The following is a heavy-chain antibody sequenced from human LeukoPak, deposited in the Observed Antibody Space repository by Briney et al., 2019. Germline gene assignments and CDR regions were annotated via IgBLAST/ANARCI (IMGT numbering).Heavy chain of an antibody. CDR1: GYTLTELS. J-gene: IGHJ3*02. CDR2: IIPIFGTA. Sequence: SVKVSCKVSGYTLTELSMHWVRQAPGQGLEWMGGIIPIFGTANYAQKFQGRVTITADESTSTAYMELSSLRSEDTAVYYCARERRARAFDIWGQGTMATVSS. CDR3: ARERRARAFDI. V-gene: IGHV1-69*13.